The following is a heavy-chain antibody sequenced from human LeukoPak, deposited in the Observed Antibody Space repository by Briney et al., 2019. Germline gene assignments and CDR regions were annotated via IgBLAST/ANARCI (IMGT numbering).Heavy chain of an antibody. J-gene: IGHJ1*01. CDR1: GFIFSDYY. CDR3: VTVPSRGRWVTPEYFQH. CDR2: IKSKTDGGTT. V-gene: IGHV3-15*01. D-gene: IGHD2-21*02. Sequence: PGGSLRLSCAASGFIFSDYYMSWIRQAPRKGLEWVGRIKSKTDGGTTDYAAPVKGRFTISRDDSKTTLYLQMNSLKTDDTAVYYCVTVPSRGRWVTPEYFQHWGQGTLVTVSS.